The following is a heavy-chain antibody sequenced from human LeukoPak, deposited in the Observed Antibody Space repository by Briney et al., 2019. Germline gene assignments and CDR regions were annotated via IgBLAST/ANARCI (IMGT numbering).Heavy chain of an antibody. CDR3: AQQRGEILEY. V-gene: IGHV4-59*02. Sequence: PSETLSLTCTVSGGSVTSFYWSWIRQPPGKGLEWIGYIYDSGTTEYNPSLKSRVTISVDTSKNQFSLRLRSVAAADTAVYYCAQQRGEILEYWGQGTLVSVSS. J-gene: IGHJ4*02. CDR2: IYDSGTT. CDR1: GGSVTSFY. D-gene: IGHD1/OR15-1a*01.